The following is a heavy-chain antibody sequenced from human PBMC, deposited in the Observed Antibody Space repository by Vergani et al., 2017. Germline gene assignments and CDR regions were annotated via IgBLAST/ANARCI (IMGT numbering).Heavy chain of an antibody. V-gene: IGHV4-61*02. CDR1: GGAVNSGSNF. J-gene: IGHJ4*02. D-gene: IGHD3-10*01. Sequence: QVQLQESGPGLVKPSQTLSLTCSVSGGAVNSGSNFWTWIRQPAGKGLEWIGRTSTDGSTNYNPSLKSRVTVSVDTSKTQISLRLTSVTAEDTAVYYCARGFGEYFFDNWGQGTLVTVSS. CDR3: ARGFGEYFFDN. CDR2: TSTDGST.